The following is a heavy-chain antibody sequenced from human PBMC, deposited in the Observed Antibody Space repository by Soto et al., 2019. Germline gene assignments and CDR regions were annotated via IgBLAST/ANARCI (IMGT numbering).Heavy chain of an antibody. CDR1: GFTCSSYG. D-gene: IGHD6-13*01. CDR2: ISYDGSNK. V-gene: IGHV3-30*18. J-gene: IGHJ6*02. CDR3: AKDSTHYSSSWYPFPYDYYGMDV. Sequence: GGSLRLSCAASGFTCSSYGMHWVRQAPGKGLEWVAVISYDGSNKYYADSVKGRFTISRDNSKNTLYLQMNSLRAEDTAVYYCAKDSTHYSSSWYPFPYDYYGMDVWGQGTTVTVSS.